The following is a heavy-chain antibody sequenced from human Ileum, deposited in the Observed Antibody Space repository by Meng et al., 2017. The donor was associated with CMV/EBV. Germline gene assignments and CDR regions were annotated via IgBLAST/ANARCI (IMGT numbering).Heavy chain of an antibody. CDR3: ARLPFDSGYDFDY. CDR1: DFTFSASA. D-gene: IGHD5-12*01. J-gene: IGHJ4*02. Sequence: DVHLVESGGGLVQPGGSLKLSCAASDFTFSASAIPWVRQASGKGLEWVGRIRSISNNYATAYAASVKGRFIVSRDDSKGTAYLEMNGLKTEDTGIYYCARLPFDSGYDFDYWGQGTLVTVSS. CDR2: IRSISNNYAT. V-gene: IGHV3-73*02.